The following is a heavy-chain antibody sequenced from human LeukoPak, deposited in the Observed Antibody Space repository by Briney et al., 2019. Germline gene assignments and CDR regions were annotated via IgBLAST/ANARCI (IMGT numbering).Heavy chain of an antibody. Sequence: GGSLRLSCAASGFIFSTYEMNWVRQAPGKGLEWVAHISRSGTALYYADSVKGRFTISRDNARNSLDLQMNSLRAEDTAVYYCAKWSELPYFDYWGQGAPVTVSS. CDR1: GFIFSTYE. J-gene: IGHJ4*02. D-gene: IGHD2-15*01. CDR3: AKWSELPYFDY. CDR2: ISRSGTAL. V-gene: IGHV3-48*03.